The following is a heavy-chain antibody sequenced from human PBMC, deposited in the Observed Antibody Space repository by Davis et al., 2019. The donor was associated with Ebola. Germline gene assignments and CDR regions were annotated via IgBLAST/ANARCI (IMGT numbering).Heavy chain of an antibody. CDR2: IRGST. Sequence: GESLKISCAASGLTFNNAWMNWVRQAPGKGLEWVSAIRGSTYYADSVKGRFTISRDNSKNTLYLQMNSLRAEDTAVYYCARSLWPLGDYWGQGTLVTVSS. J-gene: IGHJ4*02. CDR3: ARSLWPLGDY. V-gene: IGHV3-53*01. D-gene: IGHD3-10*01. CDR1: GLTFNNAW.